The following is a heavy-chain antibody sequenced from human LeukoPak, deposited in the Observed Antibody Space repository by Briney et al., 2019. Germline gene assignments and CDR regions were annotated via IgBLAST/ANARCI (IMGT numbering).Heavy chain of an antibody. Sequence: ASVKVSCKASGYTFTGYYMHWLRQAPGKGLEWMGLVDPEDGETIYAEKFQGRVTITADTSTDTAYMELSSLRSEDTAVYYCATVNPIKYCSSTSCSDWGQGTLVTVSS. CDR3: ATVNPIKYCSSTSCSD. V-gene: IGHV1-69-2*01. CDR2: VDPEDGET. CDR1: GYTFTGYY. J-gene: IGHJ4*02. D-gene: IGHD2-2*01.